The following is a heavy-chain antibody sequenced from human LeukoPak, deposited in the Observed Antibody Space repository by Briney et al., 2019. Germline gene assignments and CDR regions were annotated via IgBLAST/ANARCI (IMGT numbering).Heavy chain of an antibody. CDR2: ISSSGDFI. CDR1: GFTFSDYS. Sequence: PGGSLRLSCAASGFTFSDYSMNWVRQAPGKGPEWVSSISSSGDFIFYADSVKGRFTISRDNAQNSLYLQMNSLSAEDTAVYSCVSPSYCASISCTDYWGQGTLATVSS. D-gene: IGHD2-2*01. J-gene: IGHJ4*02. CDR3: VSPSYCASISCTDY. V-gene: IGHV3-21*01.